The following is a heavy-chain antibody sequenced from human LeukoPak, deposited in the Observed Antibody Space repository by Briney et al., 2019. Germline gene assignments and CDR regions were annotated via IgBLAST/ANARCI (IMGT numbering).Heavy chain of an antibody. CDR3: AIAYVTSSYQ. CDR1: GGSISGSSFY. V-gene: IGHV4-39*01. CDR2: IYYSGST. Sequence: SETLSLTCTVSGGSISGSSFYWGWIRQPPGKGLEWIGSIYYSGSTYYNPSLKSRVTMSVDTSKNQFSLTLSSVTAADTAVYYCAIAYVTSSYQWGQGTLVTVSS. J-gene: IGHJ4*02. D-gene: IGHD6-6*01.